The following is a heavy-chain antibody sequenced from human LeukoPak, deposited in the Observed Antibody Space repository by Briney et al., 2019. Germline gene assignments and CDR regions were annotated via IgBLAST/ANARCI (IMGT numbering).Heavy chain of an antibody. V-gene: IGHV3-53*01. J-gene: IGHJ4*02. CDR3: ARTPDC. CDR2: LYSNGNI. CDR1: GFTVISNY. D-gene: IGHD2-15*01. Sequence: PGGSLRLSCAASGFTVISNYMSWVRQAPGKGLEWVSVLYSNGNIHYTDSVKGRFTISRDNSKNTLYLQMNNLRAEDTAIYYCARTPDCWGQGTLVTVSS.